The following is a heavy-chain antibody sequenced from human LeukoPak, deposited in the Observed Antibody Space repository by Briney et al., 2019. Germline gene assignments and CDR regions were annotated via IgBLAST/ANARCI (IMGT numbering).Heavy chain of an antibody. CDR2: IYTGGST. Sequence: PGGSLTLSCAASGFTVSSKYMNWVRQAPGKGLEWISIIYTGGSTYYADSVKGRFTISRDNSKNTVYLQMNSLRVEDTAVYYCASNFYDGGAYQYSWFDPWGQGTLVTVSS. D-gene: IGHD3-22*01. V-gene: IGHV3-53*01. J-gene: IGHJ5*02. CDR1: GFTVSSKY. CDR3: ASNFYDGGAYQYSWFDP.